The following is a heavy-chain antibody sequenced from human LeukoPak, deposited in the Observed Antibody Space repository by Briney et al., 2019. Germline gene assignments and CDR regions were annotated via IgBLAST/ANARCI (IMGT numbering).Heavy chain of an antibody. CDR2: IYPGDSNT. V-gene: IGHV5-51*01. CDR3: ARRTYLSGFDP. Sequence: GESLKISCKGSGYSFTNYWIGWVRPMPGKGLEWMGIIYPGDSNTKYSPSFQGQVTTSADKSISTAYLQWSSLKASDTAMYYCARRTYLSGFDPWGQGTLVTVSS. D-gene: IGHD2-2*01. J-gene: IGHJ5*02. CDR1: GYSFTNYW.